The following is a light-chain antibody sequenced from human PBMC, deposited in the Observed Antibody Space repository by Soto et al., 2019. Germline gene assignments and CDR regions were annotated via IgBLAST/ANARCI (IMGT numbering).Light chain of an antibody. CDR3: QHYGHSRNT. Sequence: EIVLTQSPGTLSLSPGERATLSCRASESVTSNSLAWFQQKPGQAPRLLIYGASSRATGIPDRFSGSGSGTDFTLTISRLEPEDFAIDYYQHYGHSRNTFAQGTRLAIK. CDR1: ESVTSNS. CDR2: GAS. V-gene: IGKV3-20*01. J-gene: IGKJ5*01.